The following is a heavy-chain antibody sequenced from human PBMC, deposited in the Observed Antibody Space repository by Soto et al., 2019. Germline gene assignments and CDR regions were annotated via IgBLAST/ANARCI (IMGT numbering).Heavy chain of an antibody. CDR3: ARESEQSFDY. CDR1: GDSISSYY. Sequence: PSETLSLTCTVSGDSISSYYWSWIRQPPGKGLEWIGYIYYSGSTNYNPSLKSRVTISVDTSKNQFSLKLSSVTAADTAVYYCARESEQSFDYWGQGTLVTVSS. J-gene: IGHJ4*02. D-gene: IGHD1-1*01. CDR2: IYYSGST. V-gene: IGHV4-59*01.